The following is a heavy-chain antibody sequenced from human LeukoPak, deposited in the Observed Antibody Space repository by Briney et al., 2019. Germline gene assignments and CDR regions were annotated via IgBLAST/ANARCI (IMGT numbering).Heavy chain of an antibody. Sequence: GGSLRPSCVASGFTFSSYEMNVVSQAPGEGLEWDSYISSSGSTIYYADSVKGRFTISRDNAKNSLYLQMNSLRAEDTAVYYCARVVGSPLEDGMDVWGQGTTVTVSS. D-gene: IGHD2-15*01. CDR2: ISSSGSTI. CDR3: ARVVGSPLEDGMDV. J-gene: IGHJ6*02. V-gene: IGHV3-48*03. CDR1: GFTFSSYE.